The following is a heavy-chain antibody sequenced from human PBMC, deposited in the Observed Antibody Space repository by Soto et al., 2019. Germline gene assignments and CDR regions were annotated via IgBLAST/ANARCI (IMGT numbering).Heavy chain of an antibody. CDR2: IYSRGTT. D-gene: IGHD1-26*01. CDR3: ARDLIVGATPPYYFDY. V-gene: IGHV4-4*07. Sequence: SETLSLTCRVSGGSIIDNYWSWIRQPAGKGLEWIGRIYSRGTTNYNPSLKSRVTMSVDTSKNHFSLKLNSVTAADTAVYYCARDLIVGATPPYYFDYWGQGTLVTVSS. J-gene: IGHJ4*02. CDR1: GGSIIDNY.